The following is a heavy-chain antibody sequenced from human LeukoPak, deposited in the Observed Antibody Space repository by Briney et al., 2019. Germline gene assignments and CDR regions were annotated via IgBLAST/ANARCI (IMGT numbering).Heavy chain of an antibody. D-gene: IGHD6-19*01. CDR1: GFTFSSYA. J-gene: IGHJ4*02. CDR2: ISWNSGSI. V-gene: IGHV3-9*01. CDR3: AKTESGGIAVAGFDY. Sequence: GGSLRLSCAASGFTFSSYAMHWVRQAPGKGLEWVSGISWNSGSIGYADSVKGRFTISRDNAKNSLYLQMNSLRAEDTALYYCAKTESGGIAVAGFDYWGQGTLVTVSS.